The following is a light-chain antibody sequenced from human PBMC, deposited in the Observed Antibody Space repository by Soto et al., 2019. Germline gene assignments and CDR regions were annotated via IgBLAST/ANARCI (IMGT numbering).Light chain of an antibody. J-gene: IGKJ1*01. Sequence: EIVLKQSPGTLSLSPGERGTLSWRASQSIGASSRATGIADRISGNGSGTHFTLTITSLQSEDFAVYYCQQYNDWLWTFGQGTKVDIK. V-gene: IGKV3D-15*01. CDR3: QQYNDWLWT. CDR2: GAS. CDR1: QSI.